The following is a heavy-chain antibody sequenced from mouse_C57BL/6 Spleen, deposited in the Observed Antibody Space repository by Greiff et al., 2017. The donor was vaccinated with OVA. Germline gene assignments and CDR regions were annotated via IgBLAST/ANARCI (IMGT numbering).Heavy chain of an antibody. CDR2: IDPSDSYT. D-gene: IGHD2-2*01. CDR1: GYTFTSYW. CDR3: ARRGLPGCAY. V-gene: IGHV1-50*01. J-gene: IGHJ3*01. Sequence: QVQLQQPGAELVKPGASVKLSCKASGYTFTSYWMQWVKQRPGQGLEWIGEIDPSDSYTNYHQKFKGKATLTVDTSSSTAYMQLSSLTSEDSAVYYCARRGLPGCAYGGQGTLLTVSA.